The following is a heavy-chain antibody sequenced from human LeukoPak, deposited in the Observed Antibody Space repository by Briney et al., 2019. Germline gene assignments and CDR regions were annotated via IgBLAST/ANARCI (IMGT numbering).Heavy chain of an antibody. Sequence: PGESLRLSCVLSGLTFSDAWMSWVRQAPGKGLEWVGRIRNDRITNYAAPVQGRSSISREIPKNTFYLQMNSLRTEDTGMYFCTWMATIFTVDYWGQGTLVTVSS. CDR1: GLTFSDAW. D-gene: IGHD5-12*01. V-gene: IGHV3-15*01. J-gene: IGHJ4*02. CDR3: TWMATIFTVDY. CDR2: IRNDRIT.